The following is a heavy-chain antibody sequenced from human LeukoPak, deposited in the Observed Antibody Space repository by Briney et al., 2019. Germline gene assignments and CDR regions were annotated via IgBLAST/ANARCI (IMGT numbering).Heavy chain of an antibody. D-gene: IGHD6-19*01. Sequence: ASVKVSCKVSGYTLTELSMHWVRQAPGKGLEWMGGFDTEDGETIYAQKFQGRVTMTEDTSTDTAYMELSSLRSEDTAVYYCATVKVVAGTNPSFDYWGQGTLVTVSS. CDR3: ATVKVVAGTNPSFDY. J-gene: IGHJ4*02. CDR1: GYTLTELS. CDR2: FDTEDGET. V-gene: IGHV1-24*01.